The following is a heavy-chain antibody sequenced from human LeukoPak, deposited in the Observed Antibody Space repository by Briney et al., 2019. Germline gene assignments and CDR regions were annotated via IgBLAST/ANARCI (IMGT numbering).Heavy chain of an antibody. D-gene: IGHD2-15*01. CDR3: ARHTVVVVAASNWFDP. CDR2: IYYSGST. V-gene: IGHV4-39*01. CDR1: GGSISSSSYY. Sequence: SETLSLTCTVSGGSISSSSYYWGWIRQPPGKGLEWIGSIYYSGSTYYNPSLKSRVTISVDTSKNQFSLKPSSVTAADTAVYYCARHTVVVVAASNWFDPWGQGTLVTVSS. J-gene: IGHJ5*02.